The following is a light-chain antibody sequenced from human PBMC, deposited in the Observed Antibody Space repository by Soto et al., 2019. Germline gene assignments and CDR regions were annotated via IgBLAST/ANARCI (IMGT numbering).Light chain of an antibody. V-gene: IGLV2-23*01. Sequence: QSALTQPASVSGSPGQSITISCTGTSSDVGNYNLVSWYQHHSGKAPKLMIYEASKRPSGVSNRFSASKSGNTASLTISGLQAEDGADYYCCSYAGNNPSVFGGGTKLTVL. CDR1: SSDVGNYNL. CDR3: CSYAGNNPSV. J-gene: IGLJ2*01. CDR2: EAS.